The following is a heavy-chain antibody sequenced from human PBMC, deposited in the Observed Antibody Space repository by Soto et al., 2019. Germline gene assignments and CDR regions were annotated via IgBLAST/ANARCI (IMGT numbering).Heavy chain of an antibody. CDR1: GYTLTEVS. V-gene: IGHV1-24*01. Sequence: QVQLVQSGAEVKKSGASVKVSCKVSGYTLTEVSVHWVRQAPGKGLEWMGGFDPENGETFYAQRFQGRVTMTEDSPEDTAYMELNGGGSANTAVYYCVPAAFCSGATSYSGNNWFAPGGQGTLVTVSS. J-gene: IGHJ5*02. D-gene: IGHD2-15*01. CDR2: FDPENGET. CDR3: VPAAFCSGATSYSGNNWFAP.